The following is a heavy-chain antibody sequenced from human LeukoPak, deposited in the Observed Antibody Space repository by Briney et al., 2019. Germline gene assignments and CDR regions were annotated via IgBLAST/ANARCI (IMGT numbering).Heavy chain of an antibody. V-gene: IGHV1-18*01. Sequence: ASVKVSCKASGYTFTSYGISWVRQAPGQGLEWMGWISAYNGNTNYAQKPQGRVTMTTDTSTSTAYMELRSLRSDDTAVYYCARDLRQGGYYYNWFDPWGQGTLVTVSS. CDR1: GYTFTSYG. CDR2: ISAYNGNT. J-gene: IGHJ5*02. D-gene: IGHD3-22*01. CDR3: ARDLRQGGYYYNWFDP.